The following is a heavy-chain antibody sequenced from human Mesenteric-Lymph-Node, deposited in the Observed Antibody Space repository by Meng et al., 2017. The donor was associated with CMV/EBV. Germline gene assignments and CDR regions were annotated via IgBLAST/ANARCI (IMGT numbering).Heavy chain of an antibody. CDR1: GYTFTGYY. CDR3: ATFLDVSDI. V-gene: IGHV1-46*04. Sequence: ASVKVSCKASGYTFTGYYMHWVRQAPGQGLEWVGIIKPGDGATSYAQKLRDRVTMTRDTSTSTVYMELSSLKTEDTAVYYCATFLDVSDIWGQGTMVTVSS. CDR2: IKPGDGAT. J-gene: IGHJ3*02.